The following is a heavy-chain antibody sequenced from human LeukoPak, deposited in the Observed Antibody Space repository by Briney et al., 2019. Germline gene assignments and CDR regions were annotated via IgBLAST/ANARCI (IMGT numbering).Heavy chain of an antibody. V-gene: IGHV3-23*01. J-gene: IGHJ4*02. Sequence: GGSLRLSCTASGFNFSSYAMTWVRQAPGKGLDWVSTISAGGGSTDFADSVKGRFTVSRDNSKNTLYLQMSSLRAEDTAVYYCAKGTLGYCSGGSCYSGYWGQGTLVTVSS. CDR3: AKGTLGYCSGGSCYSGY. D-gene: IGHD2-15*01. CDR2: ISAGGGST. CDR1: GFNFSSYA.